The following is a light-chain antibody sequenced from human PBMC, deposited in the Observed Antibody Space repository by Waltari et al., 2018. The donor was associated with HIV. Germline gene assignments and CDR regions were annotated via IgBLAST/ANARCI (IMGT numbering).Light chain of an antibody. CDR3: QAWDSSTVVV. Sequence: SYELTQPPSVSVSPGQTASITCSGEKLGDKYACWYQQKPGQSPVLVIYQDSKRPSGIPGRFSGSNSGNTATLTISGTQAMDEADYYCQAWDSSTVVVFGGGTKLTVL. J-gene: IGLJ2*01. CDR1: KLGDKY. CDR2: QDS. V-gene: IGLV3-1*01.